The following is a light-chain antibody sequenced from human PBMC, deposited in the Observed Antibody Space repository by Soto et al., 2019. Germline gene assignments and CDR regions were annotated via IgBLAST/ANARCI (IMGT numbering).Light chain of an antibody. J-gene: IGKJ2*01. V-gene: IGKV3D-20*01. CDR3: QQYDTSRVT. CDR1: QSVSSSY. Sequence: EIVLTQSPATLSLSPGEGVTLSCGASQSVSSSYLAWYQQKPGLAPRLLIYDASSRATGIPDRFSGSGSGTDFTLTISRLEPEDFAIYYCQQYDTSRVTFGQGTKLEIK. CDR2: DAS.